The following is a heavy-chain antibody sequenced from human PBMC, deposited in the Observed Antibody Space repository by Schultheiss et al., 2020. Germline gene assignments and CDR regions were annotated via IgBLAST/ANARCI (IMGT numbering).Heavy chain of an antibody. Sequence: GGSVGLSCAASGFTFDDYAMHWVRQAPGKGLEWVSGISWNSGSIGYADSVKGRFTISRDNAKNSLYLQMNSLRAEDTALYYCARLAAAGEYFDYWGQGTLVTVAS. CDR3: ARLAAAGEYFDY. J-gene: IGHJ4*02. CDR1: GFTFDDYA. V-gene: IGHV3-9*01. D-gene: IGHD6-13*01. CDR2: ISWNSGSI.